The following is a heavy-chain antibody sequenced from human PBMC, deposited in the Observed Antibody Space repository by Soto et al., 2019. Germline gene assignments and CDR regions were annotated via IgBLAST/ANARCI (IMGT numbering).Heavy chain of an antibody. Sequence: ASVKVSCKASGYTFTSYYMHWVRQAPGQGLEWMGIINPSGGSTSYAQKFQGRVTMTRDTSTSTVYMELSSLRSEDTAVYYCALLGRDDILTGYQLQDFDYWGQGTLVTVSS. CDR2: INPSGGST. D-gene: IGHD3-9*01. CDR3: ALLGRDDILTGYQLQDFDY. J-gene: IGHJ4*02. V-gene: IGHV1-46*03. CDR1: GYTFTSYY.